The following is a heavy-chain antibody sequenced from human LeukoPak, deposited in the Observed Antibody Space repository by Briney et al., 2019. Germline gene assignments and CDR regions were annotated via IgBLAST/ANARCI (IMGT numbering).Heavy chain of an antibody. CDR2: IYHSGST. Sequence: NSSETLSLTCAVSGYSISSGYYWGWIRQPPGKGLEWIGNIYHSGSTYYNPSLKSRVTISVDTSKNQFSLKLSSVTAADTAVYYCARLPYHCSSSSCNPTGPDCWGQGTLVTVSS. J-gene: IGHJ4*02. D-gene: IGHD2-2*01. CDR3: ARLPYHCSSSSCNPTGPDC. V-gene: IGHV4-38-2*01. CDR1: GYSISSGYY.